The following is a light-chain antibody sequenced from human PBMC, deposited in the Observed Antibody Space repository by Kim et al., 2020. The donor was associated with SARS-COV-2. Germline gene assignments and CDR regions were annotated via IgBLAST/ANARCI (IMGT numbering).Light chain of an antibody. V-gene: IGLV3-1*01. J-gene: IGLJ2*01. CDR2: QDT. CDR1: RLGNKY. CDR3: QVWDSPTTL. Sequence: SYELTQPPSVSVSPGQTASITCSGDRLGNKYACWYQQKSGQSPVVVIYQDTKRPSGIPERFSGSNSGNTATLTISGTQAMDEADYYCQVWDSPTTLFGGG.